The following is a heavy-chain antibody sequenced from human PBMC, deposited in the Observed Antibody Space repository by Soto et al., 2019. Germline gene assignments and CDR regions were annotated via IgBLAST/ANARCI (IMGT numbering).Heavy chain of an antibody. J-gene: IGHJ5*02. CDR1: GGSISSYY. CDR2: IYYSGST. V-gene: IGHV4-59*08. Sequence: SETLSLTCTVSGGSISSYYWSWIRQPPGKGLEWIGYIYYSGSTNYNPSLKSRATISVDTSKNQFSLKLSSVTAADTAVYYCARQTAKGYYGSGSYKSVWFDPWGQGTLVTVSS. D-gene: IGHD3-10*01. CDR3: ARQTAKGYYGSGSYKSVWFDP.